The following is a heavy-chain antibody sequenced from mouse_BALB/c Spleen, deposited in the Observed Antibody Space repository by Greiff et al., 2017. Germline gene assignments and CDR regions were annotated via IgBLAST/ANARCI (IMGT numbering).Heavy chain of an antibody. CDR3: AREGDDGYFDY. Sequence: EVMLVESGGGLVKPGGSLKLSCAASGFTFSSYAMSWVRQSPEKRLEWVAEISSGGSYTYYPDTVTGRFTISRDNAKNTLYLEMSSLRSEDTAMYYCAREGDDGYFDYWGQGTTLTVSS. J-gene: IGHJ2*01. D-gene: IGHD2-3*01. V-gene: IGHV5-9-4*01. CDR1: GFTFSSYA. CDR2: ISSGGSYT.